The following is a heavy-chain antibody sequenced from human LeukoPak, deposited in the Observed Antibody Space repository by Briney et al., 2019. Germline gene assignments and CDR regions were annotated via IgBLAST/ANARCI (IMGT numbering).Heavy chain of an antibody. D-gene: IGHD4-23*01. Sequence: GGSLRLSCAASGFICEDYGMHWVRQAPGKGLEWVSVISADGGRTRYADSVQGRFTSSRDNSKNSLYLQMNSLRTDDTALYYCAKDLGNDSYNCGMDVWGQGTTATVSS. V-gene: IGHV3-43*02. CDR3: AKDLGNDSYNCGMDV. J-gene: IGHJ6*02. CDR1: GFICEDYG. CDR2: ISADGGRT.